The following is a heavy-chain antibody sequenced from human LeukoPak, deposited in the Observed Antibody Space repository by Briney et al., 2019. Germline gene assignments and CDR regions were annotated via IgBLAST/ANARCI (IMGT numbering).Heavy chain of an antibody. J-gene: IGHJ4*02. Sequence: GRSLRLSCAASGFTFSSYAMHWVRQAPGKGLEWVAVISYDGSNKYYADSVKGRFTISRDNSKNTLYLQMNSLRAEDTAVYYCARGRSASSWYTLFDYWGQGTLVTVSS. CDR3: ARGRSASSWYTLFDY. CDR2: ISYDGSNK. CDR1: GFTFSSYA. D-gene: IGHD6-13*01. V-gene: IGHV3-30-3*01.